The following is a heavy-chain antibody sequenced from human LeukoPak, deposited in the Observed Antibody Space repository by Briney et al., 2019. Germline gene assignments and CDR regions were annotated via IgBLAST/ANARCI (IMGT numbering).Heavy chain of an antibody. CDR1: GFTFSNYA. CDR2: ISSSGANT. V-gene: IGHV3-23*01. CDR3: AKVDIVVVPAAENFDY. J-gene: IGHJ4*02. Sequence: PGGSLRLSCAASGFTFSNYAITWVRQAPGKGLEWVSTISSSGANTYYADSVRGRFTISRDNSKNTLYLQMNSLRAEDTAVYYCAKVDIVVVPAAENFDYWGQGTLVTVSS. D-gene: IGHD2-2*01.